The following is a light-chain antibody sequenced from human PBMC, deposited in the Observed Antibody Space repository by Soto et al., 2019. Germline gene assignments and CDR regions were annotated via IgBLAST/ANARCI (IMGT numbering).Light chain of an antibody. CDR2: GAS. J-gene: IGKJ1*01. CDR1: QSVSSSY. Sequence: EIVLTQSPGTLSLSPGERATLFCRASQSVSSSYLAWYQQKPGQAPRLLILGASSRATGIPDRFSGSGSGTDFTLTISRLEPEDFAVYYCQQYGSSGTFGQGTKV. V-gene: IGKV3-20*01. CDR3: QQYGSSGT.